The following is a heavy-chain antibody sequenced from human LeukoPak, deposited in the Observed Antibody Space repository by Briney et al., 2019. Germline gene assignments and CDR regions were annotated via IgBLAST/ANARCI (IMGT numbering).Heavy chain of an antibody. CDR2: ISSSSSTI. Sequence: PGGSLRLSCAASGFTFSSYSMNWVRQAPGKGLEWVSYISSSSSTIYYADSVKGRFTISRDNAKNSLYLQMNSLRAEDTAVYYCARASYGDYDVRITYYYYYMDVWGKGTTVTVSS. CDR3: ARASYGDYDVRITYYYYYMDV. V-gene: IGHV3-48*04. CDR1: GFTFSSYS. J-gene: IGHJ6*03. D-gene: IGHD4-17*01.